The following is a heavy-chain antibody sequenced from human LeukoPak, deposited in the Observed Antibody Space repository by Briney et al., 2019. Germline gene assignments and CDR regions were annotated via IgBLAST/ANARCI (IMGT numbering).Heavy chain of an antibody. J-gene: IGHJ6*02. CDR3: ARGSIIMVRGVIITFTPYYYYGMDV. Sequence: ASVKVSCKASGYTFTGYYMHWVRQAPGQGLEWMGWINPNSGGTNYAQKFQGRVTMTRDTSISTAYMELSRLRSDDTAVYYCARGSIIMVRGVIITFTPYYYYGMDVWGQGTTVNVSS. CDR1: GYTFTGYY. D-gene: IGHD3-10*01. CDR2: INPNSGGT. V-gene: IGHV1-2*02.